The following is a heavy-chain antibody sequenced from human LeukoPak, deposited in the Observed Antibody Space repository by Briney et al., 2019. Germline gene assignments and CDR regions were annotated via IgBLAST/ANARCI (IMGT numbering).Heavy chain of an antibody. V-gene: IGHV4-4*02. Sequence: KPSETLSLTCAVSGGSISSSNWWSWVRQPPGKGLEWIGEIYHSGSTNYNPSLKSRVTISVDTSKNQFSLKLSSVTAADMALYFCARRGSHYGLGSYPYWGQGTLVTVSS. CDR3: ARRGSHYGLGSYPY. CDR2: IYHSGST. CDR1: GGSISSSNW. J-gene: IGHJ4*02. D-gene: IGHD3-10*01.